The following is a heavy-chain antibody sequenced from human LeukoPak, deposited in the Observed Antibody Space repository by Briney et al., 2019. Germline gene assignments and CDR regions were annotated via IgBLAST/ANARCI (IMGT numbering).Heavy chain of an antibody. D-gene: IGHD3/OR15-3a*01. J-gene: IGHJ4*02. CDR3: AKDRGMIFFPFDY. CDR1: GFTFSSYA. Sequence: GGSLRLSCAASGFTFSSYAMNWVRQAPGKGLEWVSAISGSDDSTYYADSVRGRFTISRDNSKNTLHLQMNSLRAEDTAVYYCAKDRGMIFFPFDYWGQGTLVTVSS. V-gene: IGHV3-23*01. CDR2: ISGSDDST.